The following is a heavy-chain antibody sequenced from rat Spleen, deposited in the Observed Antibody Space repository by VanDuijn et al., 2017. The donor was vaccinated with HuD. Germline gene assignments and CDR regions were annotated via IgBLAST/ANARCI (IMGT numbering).Heavy chain of an antibody. CDR3: ATLRWGDY. CDR2: TSYDGSRT. CDR1: GFTFSKSA. J-gene: IGHJ2*01. Sequence: EVQLVESGGDLVQPGGSLKLSCAASGFTFSKSAMAWVRQAPTKGLEWVATTSYDGSRTYYRDSVKGRFTISRDNAKSTLYLQMDSLRSEDTATYYCATLRWGDYWGQGVMVTVSS. D-gene: IGHD5-1*01. V-gene: IGHV5-29*01.